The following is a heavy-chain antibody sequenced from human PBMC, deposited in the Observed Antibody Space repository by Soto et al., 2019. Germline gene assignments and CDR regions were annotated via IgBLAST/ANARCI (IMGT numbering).Heavy chain of an antibody. J-gene: IGHJ4*02. V-gene: IGHV4-34*01. CDR3: ARGPRPARTAMVLPYPLDY. D-gene: IGHD5-18*01. CDR2: INHSGST. CDR1: GGSFSGYY. Sequence: QVQLQQWGAGLLKPSETLSLACAVYGGSFSGYYWSWIRQPPGKGLEWIGEINHSGSTNYNPSLKSRVTISVDTSKNQFCLKLSSVTAADTAVYYCARGPRPARTAMVLPYPLDYWGQGTLVTVSS.